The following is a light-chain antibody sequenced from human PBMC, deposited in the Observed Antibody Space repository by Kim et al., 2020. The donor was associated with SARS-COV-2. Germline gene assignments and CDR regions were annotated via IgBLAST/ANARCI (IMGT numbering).Light chain of an antibody. CDR2: EDN. CDR3: QSYDSSNWV. Sequence: GKTVTISCTRSSGSIASNYVQWYQQRPGSSPTTVIYEDNQRPSGVPDRFSGSIDSSSNSASLTISGLKAEDEADYYCQSYDSSNWVFGGGTQLTVL. J-gene: IGLJ3*02. V-gene: IGLV6-57*01. CDR1: SGSIASNY.